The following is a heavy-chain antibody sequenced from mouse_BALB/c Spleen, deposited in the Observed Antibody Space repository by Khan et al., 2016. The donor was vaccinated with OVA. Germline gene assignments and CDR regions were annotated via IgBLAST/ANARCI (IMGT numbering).Heavy chain of an antibody. CDR1: GFTFTNYV. J-gene: IGHJ2*01. CDR3: ARGNWQSYYFDY. D-gene: IGHD4-1*01. V-gene: IGHV1S136*01. Sequence: VQLQQSGPELVKPGASVKMSCKASGFTFTNYVLHWVKQKPGQGLEWIGYINPYNGGTKYNEKFKGKATLASDNSSITAYMELSSLTSEDSAVYCCARGNWQSYYFDYWGQGTTLTLSS. CDR2: INPYNGGT.